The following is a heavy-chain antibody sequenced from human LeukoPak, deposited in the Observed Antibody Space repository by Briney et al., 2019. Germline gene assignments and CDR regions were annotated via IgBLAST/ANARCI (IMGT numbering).Heavy chain of an antibody. D-gene: IGHD3-3*01. V-gene: IGHV4-59*01. J-gene: IGHJ4*02. Sequence: PSETLSLTCTVSGGSISSYYWSWIRQPPGKGLEWIGYIHYSGSTYYNPSLTSRVTISVDTSKNQFSLRLSSVTAADTAVCYCAREGSRDFWSGPVYYFDYWGQGTLVTVSS. CDR3: AREGSRDFWSGPVYYFDY. CDR2: IHYSGST. CDR1: GGSISSYY.